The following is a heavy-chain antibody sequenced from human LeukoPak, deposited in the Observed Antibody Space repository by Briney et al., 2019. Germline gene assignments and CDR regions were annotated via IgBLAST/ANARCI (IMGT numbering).Heavy chain of an antibody. V-gene: IGHV4-59*11. J-gene: IGHJ4*02. CDR2: FYYSGST. CDR1: GVSISSHY. Sequence: SETLSLTCTVSGVSISSHYWTWIRQPPGKGLEWIGYFYYSGSTNYNPSLKSRVTMSVDTSKNQFSLKLSSVTAADTAVYYCARDSPAFDYWGQGTLVTVSS. CDR3: ARDSPAFDY.